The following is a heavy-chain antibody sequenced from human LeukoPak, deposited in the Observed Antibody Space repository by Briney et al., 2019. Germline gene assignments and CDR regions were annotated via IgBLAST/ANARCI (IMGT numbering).Heavy chain of an antibody. CDR1: GASLSSYF. CDR2: IYYDGYP. Sequence: PSETLSLTCNVSGASLSSYFWSWIRQPPGKGLEWIGYIYYDGYPNYSPSLRSRITISVEKSKSQFSLNLRSVIAADTALYFCAGTELGYCTVTGCPLESWGQGTLVTVSS. CDR3: AGTELGYCTVTGCPLES. J-gene: IGHJ4*02. D-gene: IGHD2-8*02. V-gene: IGHV4-59*01.